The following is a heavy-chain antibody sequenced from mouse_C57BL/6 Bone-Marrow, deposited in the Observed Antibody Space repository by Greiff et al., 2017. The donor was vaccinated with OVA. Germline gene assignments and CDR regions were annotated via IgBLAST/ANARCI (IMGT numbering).Heavy chain of an antibody. D-gene: IGHD1-1*01. CDR3: ARLNYGSSPSYWYFDV. V-gene: IGHV5-17*01. CDR1: GFTFSDYG. Sequence: EVQLVESGGGLVKPGGSLKLSCAASGFTFSDYGMHWVRQAPEKGLEWVAYISSGSSTIYYADTVKGRFTISRDNAKNTLFLQMTSLRSEDTAMYYCARLNYGSSPSYWYFDVWGTGTTVTVSS. J-gene: IGHJ1*03. CDR2: ISSGSSTI.